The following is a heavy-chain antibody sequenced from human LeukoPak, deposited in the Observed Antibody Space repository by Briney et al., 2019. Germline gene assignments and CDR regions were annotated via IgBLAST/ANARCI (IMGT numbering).Heavy chain of an antibody. CDR2: THYSGIT. Sequence: SETLSLTCTVSGGSISSGDYYWRWIRQPPGKGLEWIGHTHYSGITYYSPSLKSRLNISVDTSNIQFCLKRGSVTAACIAVYHCARARAYISSCYYFYYWGQGTLVTVSS. D-gene: IGHD3-3*02. J-gene: IGHJ4*02. CDR1: GGSISSGDYY. CDR3: ARARAYISSCYYFYY. V-gene: IGHV4-30-4*08.